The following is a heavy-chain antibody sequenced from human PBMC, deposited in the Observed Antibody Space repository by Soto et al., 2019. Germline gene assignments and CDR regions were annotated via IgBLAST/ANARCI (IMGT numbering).Heavy chain of an antibody. CDR1: GFTFSDYY. CDR3: ARSPMVRGTSRTQDY. CDR2: ISSSSSYT. Sequence: GGSLRLSCAASGFTFSDYYMSWIRQAPGKGLEWVSYISSSSSYTNYADSVKGRFTISRDNAKNSLYLQMNSLRAEDTAVYYCARSPMVRGTSRTQDYWGQGTLVTVSS. J-gene: IGHJ4*02. D-gene: IGHD3-10*01. V-gene: IGHV3-11*03.